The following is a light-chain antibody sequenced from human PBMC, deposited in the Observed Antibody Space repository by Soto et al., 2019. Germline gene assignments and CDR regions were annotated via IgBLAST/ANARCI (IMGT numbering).Light chain of an antibody. Sequence: QSVLTQPASVSGSPGQSSTISCTGTSSDVGAYNYVSWYQQYPGKAPKLMIYGVTNRPSGVSNRFSGSKTGNTASLTISGLQAEDEADYYCFSHRGGDSHVFGTGTKLTVL. CDR3: FSHRGGDSHV. CDR1: SSDVGAYNY. CDR2: GVT. V-gene: IGLV2-14*01. J-gene: IGLJ1*01.